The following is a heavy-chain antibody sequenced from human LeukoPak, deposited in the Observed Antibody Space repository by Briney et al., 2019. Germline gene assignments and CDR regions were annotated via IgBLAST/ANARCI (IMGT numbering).Heavy chain of an antibody. D-gene: IGHD6-6*01. CDR2: IKQDGSEK. V-gene: IGHV3-7*01. Sequence: TGWALVLSRAASGFTFSSYWMSWGRQAPGKGLEWVANIKQDGSEKYYVDSVKGRFTISRDNAKNSLYLQMNSLRAEDTAVYYCARDSKAPRNWGQGTLVTVSS. J-gene: IGHJ4*02. CDR3: ARDSKAPRN. CDR1: GFTFSSYW.